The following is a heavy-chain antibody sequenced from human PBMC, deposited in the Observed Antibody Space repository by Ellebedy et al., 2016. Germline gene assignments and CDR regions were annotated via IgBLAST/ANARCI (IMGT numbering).Heavy chain of an antibody. CDR2: INPSGGST. J-gene: IGHJ3*02. Sequence: ASVKVSCXASGYTFTSYYMHWVRQAPGQGLEWMGIINPSGGSTSYAQKFQGRVTMTRDTSTSTVYMELSSLRSEDTAVYYCAREGSAVAFDIWGQGTMVTVSS. CDR1: GYTFTSYY. CDR3: AREGSAVAFDI. V-gene: IGHV1-46*01. D-gene: IGHD2-15*01.